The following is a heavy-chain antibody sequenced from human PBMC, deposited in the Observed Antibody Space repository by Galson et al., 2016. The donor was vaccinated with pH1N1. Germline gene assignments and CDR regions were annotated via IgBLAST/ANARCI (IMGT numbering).Heavy chain of an antibody. J-gene: IGHJ4*02. CDR3: ARAVFYDVDLVDYYFDY. CDR1: GFTFSSYA. CDR2: ISNDGSKK. D-gene: IGHD5-12*01. Sequence: SLRLSCAVSGFTFSSYAMNWVRQAPGKGLEWVAVISNDGSKKYYADSVGGRFTISRDNSKSTLYLQMNSLRAEDTAVYYCARAVFYDVDLVDYYFDYWGQGTLVTVSS. V-gene: IGHV3-30*04.